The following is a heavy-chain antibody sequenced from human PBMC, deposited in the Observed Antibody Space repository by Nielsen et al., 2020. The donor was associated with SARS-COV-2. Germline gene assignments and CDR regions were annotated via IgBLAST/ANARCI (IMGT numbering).Heavy chain of an antibody. Sequence: ASVKVSCKTSGYTFTTYAINWMRQAPGQGLEWMGWINTITGNPTYAQGFTGRFVFSLDTSVSTAYLQISSLKAEDTAVYYCARDSGGGLFDYWGQGTLVTVSS. CDR3: ARDSGGGLFDY. D-gene: IGHD1-1*01. CDR1: GYTFTTYA. V-gene: IGHV7-4-1*02. J-gene: IGHJ4*02. CDR2: INTITGNP.